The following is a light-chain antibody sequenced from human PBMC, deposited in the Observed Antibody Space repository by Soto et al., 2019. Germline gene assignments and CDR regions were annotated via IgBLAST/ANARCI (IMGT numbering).Light chain of an antibody. V-gene: IGLV1-47*01. J-gene: IGLJ3*02. CDR2: RNN. CDR3: AAWDDSLSGWV. CDR1: SANIGSNY. Sequence: QAVVTQPPSASGTPGQRVTISCSGSSANIGSNYVYWYQQFPGTAPKLLIYRNNQRPSGVPDRFSGSKSGTSASLAISGLRSTDEADYYCAAWDDSLSGWVFGGGTKVTVL.